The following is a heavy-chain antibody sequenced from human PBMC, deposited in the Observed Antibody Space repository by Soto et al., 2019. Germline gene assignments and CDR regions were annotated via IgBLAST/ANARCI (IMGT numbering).Heavy chain of an antibody. CDR2: LSDSGGHT. D-gene: IGHD2-2*01. Sequence: EVSGFTLRMYSMTWVRQVPGKGLEWVSTLSDSGGHTYYADSVKGRFTISRDNPKNTLYLQMNSLRAEDTAVYYCAKDSQSVSVSAARVYGMDVWGQGTTVTVSS. V-gene: IGHV3-23*01. CDR3: AKDSQSVSVSAARVYGMDV. CDR1: GFTLRMYS. J-gene: IGHJ6*02.